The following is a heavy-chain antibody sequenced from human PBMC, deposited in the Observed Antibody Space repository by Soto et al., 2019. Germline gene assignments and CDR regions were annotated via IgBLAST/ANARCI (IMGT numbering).Heavy chain of an antibody. Sequence: EVQLVESGGGLVQPGGSLRLSCAASGFTFSSYWMHWVRQAPGKGLVWVSRINSDGSSTSYADSVKGRFTISRDNAKNTLDLQMNSLRAEDMAVYYCVRTSLVVAAATREDYWGQGTLVTVSS. V-gene: IGHV3-74*01. J-gene: IGHJ4*02. CDR2: INSDGSST. CDR3: VRTSLVVAAATREDY. CDR1: GFTFSSYW. D-gene: IGHD2-15*01.